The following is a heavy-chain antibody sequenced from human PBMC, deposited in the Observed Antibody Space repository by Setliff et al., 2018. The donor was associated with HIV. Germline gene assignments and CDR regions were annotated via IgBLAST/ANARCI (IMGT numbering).Heavy chain of an antibody. CDR1: GYTFTSYA. CDR2: IHAGNGDT. D-gene: IGHD3-10*01. CDR3: ARKGSGSSFDFEY. V-gene: IGHV1-3*01. J-gene: IGHJ4*02. Sequence: GASVKVSCKASGYTFTSYAIHWVRQAPGQRLEWMGWIHAGNGDTKYSQKFQGRVTITRDTSANTAYMEVSSLRSEDTAVYYCARKGSGSSFDFEYWGQGTLVTVSS.